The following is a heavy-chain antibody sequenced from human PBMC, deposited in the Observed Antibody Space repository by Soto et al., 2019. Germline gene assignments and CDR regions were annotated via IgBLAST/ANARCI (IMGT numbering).Heavy chain of an antibody. CDR3: ARXXXSYXNWFDP. CDR2: IIPILGIA. V-gene: IGHV1-69*02. J-gene: IGHJ5*02. D-gene: IGHD3-10*01. CDR1: GGTFSSYT. Sequence: QVQLVQSGAEVKKPGSSVKVSCKASGGTFSSYTISWVRQAPGQGLEWMGRIIPILGIANYAQKFQGRVTITADKSTSTAYMELSSLRSEDTAVYXXARXXXSYXNWFDPWGQGTLVTVSS.